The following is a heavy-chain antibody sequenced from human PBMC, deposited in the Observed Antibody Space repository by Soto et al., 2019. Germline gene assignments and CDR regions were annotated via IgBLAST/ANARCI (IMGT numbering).Heavy chain of an antibody. CDR2: FDPEDGET. CDR3: ATFPLYYDSSGYYYASYYFDY. CDR1: GYTLTELS. J-gene: IGHJ4*02. V-gene: IGHV1-24*01. Sequence: ASVKVSCTVSGYTLTELSMHWVRQAPGKGLEVMGGFDPEDGETIYAQKFQGRVTMTEDTSTDTAYMELSSLRSEDTAVYYCATFPLYYDSSGYYYASYYFDYWGQGTLVTVSS. D-gene: IGHD3-22*01.